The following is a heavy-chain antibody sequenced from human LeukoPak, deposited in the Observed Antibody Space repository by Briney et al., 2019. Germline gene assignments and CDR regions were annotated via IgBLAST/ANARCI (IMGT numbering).Heavy chain of an antibody. CDR1: GFTFSGSA. J-gene: IGHJ5*02. CDR2: IRSKPNSYAT. CDR3: TRHLYCSSTSCYGDWFDP. D-gene: IGHD2-2*01. V-gene: IGHV3-73*01. Sequence: GGSLKLSCAAPGFTFSGSAMHWVRQASGKGLDWVGRIRSKPNSYATAYAASVKGRFTISGDDSKNTAYLQMNSLKTEDTAVYYCTRHLYCSSTSCYGDWFDPWGQGTLVTVSS.